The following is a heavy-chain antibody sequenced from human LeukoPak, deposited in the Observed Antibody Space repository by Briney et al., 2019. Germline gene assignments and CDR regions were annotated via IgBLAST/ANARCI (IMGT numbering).Heavy chain of an antibody. J-gene: IGHJ4*02. CDR1: GGSISSYY. Sequence: SETLSLTCTVSGGSISSYYWSWIRQPQGKGLEWIGYIYYSGSTNYNPSLKSRVTISVDTSKNQFSLKLSSVTAADTAVYYCARSSSSGWYVNYWGQGTLVTVSS. CDR2: IYYSGST. CDR3: ARSSSSGWYVNY. V-gene: IGHV4-59*08. D-gene: IGHD6-19*01.